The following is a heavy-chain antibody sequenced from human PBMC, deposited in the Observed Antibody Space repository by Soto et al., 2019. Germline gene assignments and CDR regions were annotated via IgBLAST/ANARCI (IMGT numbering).Heavy chain of an antibody. V-gene: IGHV3-53*02. CDR3: ARHYSAMGV. CDR2: IYSDNNT. CDR1: GFTVSSDS. J-gene: IGHJ6*02. Sequence: EVQLVETGGDLIQPGGSLRLSCAASGFTVSSDSMTWVRQAPGKGLARISIIYSDNNTDYADSVKGRFSISRDTSKNILYLQMNSLRAEDTAEYYCARHYSAMGVWGQGTTVTVSS.